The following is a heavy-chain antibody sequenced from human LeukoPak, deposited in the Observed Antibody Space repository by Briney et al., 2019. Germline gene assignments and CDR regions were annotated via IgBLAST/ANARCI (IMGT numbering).Heavy chain of an antibody. CDR1: GGSFSTYY. V-gene: IGHV4-59*01. Sequence: KPSETLSLTCTVPGGSFSTYYWSWIRQPPGKGLEWIGYIYYSGSTDYSPSLKSRVTMSLDTSKNQFSLNLRSVTAADTAVYYCTRAVITFGAAVAKGFDSWGQGTLVTVSS. CDR2: IYYSGST. D-gene: IGHD3-16*01. J-gene: IGHJ4*02. CDR3: TRAVITFGAAVAKGFDS.